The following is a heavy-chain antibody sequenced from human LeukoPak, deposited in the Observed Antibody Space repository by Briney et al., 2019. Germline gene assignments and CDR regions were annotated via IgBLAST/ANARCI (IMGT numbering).Heavy chain of an antibody. Sequence: GGSLRLSCAASGFTFSTYGMHWVRQAPGKGLEWVASISSSSSYIYYADSVKGRFTISRDNAKNSLYLQMNSLRAEDTAVYYCAIDRSSGYYGLDFWGQGTLVTVSS. D-gene: IGHD3-22*01. CDR3: AIDRSSGYYGLDF. CDR1: GFTFSTYG. V-gene: IGHV3-21*01. J-gene: IGHJ4*02. CDR2: ISSSSSYI.